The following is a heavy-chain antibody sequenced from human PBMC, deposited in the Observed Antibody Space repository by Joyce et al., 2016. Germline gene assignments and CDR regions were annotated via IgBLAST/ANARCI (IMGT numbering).Heavy chain of an antibody. Sequence: QVHLVQSGAEAKKPGSSVKVSCKASGDTFNNYAFSWVRQAPGQGPEWMGGIIPMFAKANYAQNFHGRVTFTADESTSTAYMELSSLRSEDTAVYYCAVYTDFSSGPNWFDPWGQGTLVTVSS. D-gene: IGHD3-3*01. CDR3: AVYTDFSSGPNWFDP. CDR1: GDTFNNYA. J-gene: IGHJ5*02. V-gene: IGHV1-69*12. CDR2: IIPMFAKA.